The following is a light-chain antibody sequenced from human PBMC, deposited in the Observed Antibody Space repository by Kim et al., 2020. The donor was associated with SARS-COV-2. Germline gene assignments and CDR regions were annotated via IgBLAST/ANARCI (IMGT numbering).Light chain of an antibody. V-gene: IGKV3-20*01. J-gene: IGKJ4*01. CDR3: QQYNSSPLT. CDR1: QSVSSSY. CDR2: GTS. Sequence: SPGERASLSCRTSQSVSSSYLAWYQHRPGRAPRLLIYGTSNRATGIPDRFSGSGSGTDFTLTISRLEPEDFAVYYCQQYNSSPLTFGGGTKVDIK.